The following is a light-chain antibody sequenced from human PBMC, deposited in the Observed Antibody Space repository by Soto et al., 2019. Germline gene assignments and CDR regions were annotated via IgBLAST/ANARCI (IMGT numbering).Light chain of an antibody. CDR2: EVS. V-gene: IGLV2-14*01. CDR3: FSFTTDWTHV. J-gene: IGLJ1*01. CDR1: SSDIGAYNY. Sequence: QSVLTQPASVSGSPGQSITISCTGSSSDIGAYNYVSWFQQYPGKAPKLIISEVSNRPSGVSNRFSGSKSGTAASLTISGLQTEDEDDYFCFSFTTDWTHVFGTATKVTVL.